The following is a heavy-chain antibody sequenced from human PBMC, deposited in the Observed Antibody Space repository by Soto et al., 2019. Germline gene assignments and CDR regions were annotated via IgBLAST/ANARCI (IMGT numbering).Heavy chain of an antibody. D-gene: IGHD6-6*01. J-gene: IGHJ5*02. Sequence: KLSETLSLTCTVSGGSISSYYWSWIRQPPGKGLEWIGYIYYSGSTNYNPSLKSRVTISVDTSKNQFSLKLSSVTAADTAVYYCARDGSIAVRGRDWFDPWGQGTLVTVSS. CDR3: ARDGSIAVRGRDWFDP. V-gene: IGHV4-59*01. CDR1: GGSISSYY. CDR2: IYYSGST.